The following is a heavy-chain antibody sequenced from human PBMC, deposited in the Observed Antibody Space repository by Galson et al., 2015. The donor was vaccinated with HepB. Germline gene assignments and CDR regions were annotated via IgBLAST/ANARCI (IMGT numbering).Heavy chain of an antibody. D-gene: IGHD4-17*01. V-gene: IGHV3-43*01. Sequence: SLRLSCAASGFSFDDYTMHWVRQAPGKGLEWVSLISWDGGSTYYADSVKGRFTISRDNSKNSLYLQMSSLRTEDTAFYYCAKDSGDGVPDYWGQGTLVTVSS. J-gene: IGHJ4*02. CDR2: ISWDGGST. CDR1: GFSFDDYT. CDR3: AKDSGDGVPDY.